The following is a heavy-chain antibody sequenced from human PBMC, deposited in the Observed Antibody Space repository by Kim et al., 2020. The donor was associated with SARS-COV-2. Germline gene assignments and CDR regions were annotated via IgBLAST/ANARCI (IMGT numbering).Heavy chain of an antibody. J-gene: IGHJ6*02. V-gene: IGHV3-48*02. D-gene: IGHD3-22*01. Sequence: KGRFTISRDNAKNSLYLQMNSLRDEDTAVYYCAREYYYDSSGYPRGGMDVWGQGTTVTVSS. CDR3: AREYYYDSSGYPRGGMDV.